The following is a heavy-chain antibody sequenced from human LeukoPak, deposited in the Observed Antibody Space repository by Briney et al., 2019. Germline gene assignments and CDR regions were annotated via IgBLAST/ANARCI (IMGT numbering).Heavy chain of an antibody. D-gene: IGHD6-13*01. J-gene: IGHJ4*02. Sequence: PGGSLRLSCAASGFTFSSYSMNWVRQAPGKGLEWVSSISSSSSYIYYADSVKGRFTISRDNAKNSLYLQMNSLRAEDTAVYYCARIAAAGRHIDYWGQGTLVTVSS. CDR3: ARIAAAGRHIDY. CDR2: ISSSSSYI. CDR1: GFTFSSYS. V-gene: IGHV3-21*01.